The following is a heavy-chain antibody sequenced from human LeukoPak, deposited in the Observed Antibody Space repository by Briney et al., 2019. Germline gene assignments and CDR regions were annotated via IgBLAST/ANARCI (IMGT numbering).Heavy chain of an antibody. CDR3: ASYTVSPDAFDI. V-gene: IGHV4-59*12. CDR2: IHYSGRT. CDR1: GGSISGYY. D-gene: IGHD4-17*01. J-gene: IGHJ3*02. Sequence: SETLSLTCTGSGGSISGYYWNWIRQPPGKGLEWIGYIHYSGRTNYNPSLRSRVTISVDRSKNQFSLKLSSVTAADTAVYYCASYTVSPDAFDIWGQGTMVTVSS.